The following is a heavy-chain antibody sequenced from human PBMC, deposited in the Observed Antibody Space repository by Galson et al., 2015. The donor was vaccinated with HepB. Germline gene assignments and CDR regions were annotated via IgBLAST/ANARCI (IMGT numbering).Heavy chain of an antibody. CDR1: GYTFTSYG. CDR3: ARASSLYSYGDKFDY. Sequence: SVKVSCKASGYTFTSYGISWVRQAPGQGLEWMGWISAYNGNTNYAQKLQGRVTMTTDTSTSTAHMELSSLRSEDTAVYYCARASSLYSYGDKFDYWGQGTLVTVSS. CDR2: ISAYNGNT. D-gene: IGHD5-18*01. V-gene: IGHV1-18*01. J-gene: IGHJ4*02.